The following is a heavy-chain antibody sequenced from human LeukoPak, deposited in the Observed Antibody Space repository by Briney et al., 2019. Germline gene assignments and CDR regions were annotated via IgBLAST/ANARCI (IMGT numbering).Heavy chain of an antibody. V-gene: IGHV4-4*07. CDR1: GGSISSYY. D-gene: IGHD1-7*01. CDR2: IYTSGST. Sequence: SETLSLTCTVSGGSISSYYWSWIRQPAGKGLEWIGRIYTSGSTNYNPSLKSRITMSVDTSKNQLSLKLSSVTAADTAVYYCASRYNWNYGAFDIWGQGTMVTVSS. J-gene: IGHJ3*02. CDR3: ASRYNWNYGAFDI.